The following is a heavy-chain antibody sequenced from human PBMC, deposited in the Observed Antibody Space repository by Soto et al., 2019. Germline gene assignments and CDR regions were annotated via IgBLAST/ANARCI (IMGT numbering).Heavy chain of an antibody. V-gene: IGHV4-59*01. CDR1: GGSISSYY. CDR3: SRGRYSGSYFDY. CDR2: IYYSGST. J-gene: IGHJ4*02. Sequence: SETLSLTCTVSGGSISSYYWSWIRQPPGKGLEWIGYIYYSGSTNYNPSLKRRVTLSVDTSKNQFSLKLNSVTAADTALYYCSRGRYSGSYFDYWGQGTLVTVSS. D-gene: IGHD1-26*01.